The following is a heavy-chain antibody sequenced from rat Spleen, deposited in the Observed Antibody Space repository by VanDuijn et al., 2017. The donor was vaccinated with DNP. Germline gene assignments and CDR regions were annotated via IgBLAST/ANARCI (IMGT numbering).Heavy chain of an antibody. Sequence: EVQLVESGGGLVQPGRSLKLSCAASGLTFSDYNMAWVRQAPKKGLEWVATISHDDSSTYYRDSVKGRFTISRDNAKNTGYLQMNNLRSEDTAIYFCTSGGPGLNQGNWFAYWGQGTLVTVSS. CDR3: TSGGPGLNQGNWFAY. CDR1: GLTFSDYN. D-gene: IGHD1-4*01. J-gene: IGHJ3*01. CDR2: ISHDDSST. V-gene: IGHV5-7*01.